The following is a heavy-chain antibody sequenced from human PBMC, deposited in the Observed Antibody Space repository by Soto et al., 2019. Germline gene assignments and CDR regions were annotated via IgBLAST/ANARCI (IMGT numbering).Heavy chain of an antibody. V-gene: IGHV3-30*03. Sequence: GGSLRLSCAASGFIFSSYGIHWVRQAPCKGLEWVALISYDGANKYYADSVKGRFTISRDNAKNSLYLQMNSLRAEDTAVYYCARDQLYYNDISGRPLNAFDVWGQGTMVTVSS. CDR1: GFIFSSYG. D-gene: IGHD3-22*01. J-gene: IGHJ3*01. CDR2: ISYDGANK. CDR3: ARDQLYYNDISGRPLNAFDV.